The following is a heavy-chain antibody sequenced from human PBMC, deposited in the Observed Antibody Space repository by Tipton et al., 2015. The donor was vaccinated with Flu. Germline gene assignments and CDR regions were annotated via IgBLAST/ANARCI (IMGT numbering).Heavy chain of an antibody. CDR1: GGSISSGSYY. CDR2: IYYTGTT. CDR3: ARDNAVFPGALYY. Sequence: TLSLTCSVSGGSISSGSYYWTWIRQPPGKGLEWIGHIYYTGTTHYSPSLKSRVTTSRDASVNQFSLTLRSVTAADTAVYFCARDNAVFPGALYYWGLGTLVTVSS. V-gene: IGHV4-31*03. D-gene: IGHD4/OR15-4a*01. J-gene: IGHJ4*02.